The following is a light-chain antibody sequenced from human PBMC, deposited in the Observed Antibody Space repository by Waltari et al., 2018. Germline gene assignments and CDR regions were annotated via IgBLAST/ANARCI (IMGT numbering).Light chain of an antibody. J-gene: IGLJ3*02. CDR2: DVN. CDR1: SSDVGVHNF. Sequence: QSALTQPRSVSGSPGQSVTISCTGTSSDVGVHNFVSWYQQYPGKAPKLVIYDVNKRPSGVPDRFSGSKSGNTASLIISGLQTEDEADYYCCSYAGYYTVFGGGTKVAVL. CDR3: CSYAGYYTV. V-gene: IGLV2-11*01.